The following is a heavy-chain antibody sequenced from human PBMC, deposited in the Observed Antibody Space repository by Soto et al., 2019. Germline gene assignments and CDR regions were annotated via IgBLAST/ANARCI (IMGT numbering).Heavy chain of an antibody. CDR3: ARDVDSSGYYFDY. CDR1: GGSISSGGYY. V-gene: IGHV4-31*03. Sequence: PSETLSLTCTVSGGSISSGGYYWSWIRQHPGKGLEWIGYIYYSGSTYYNPSLKSRVTISVDTSKNQFSLKLSSVTAADTAVYYCARDVDSSGYYFDYWGQGTLVTVS. D-gene: IGHD3-22*01. J-gene: IGHJ4*02. CDR2: IYYSGST.